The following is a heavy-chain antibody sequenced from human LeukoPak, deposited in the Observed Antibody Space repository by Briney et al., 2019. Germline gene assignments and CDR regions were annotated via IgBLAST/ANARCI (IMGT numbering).Heavy chain of an antibody. V-gene: IGHV3-23*01. Sequence: GGSLRLFCAASGFTFSNYAMSWVRQAPGKGLEWVSAISGSGVSTDYADSVKGRFTISRDNSKNTLYLQMSSLRAEDTAVYYCAKTLAYCSGGSCYSNYYFDYWGQGTLVTVSS. CDR3: AKTLAYCSGGSCYSNYYFDY. J-gene: IGHJ4*02. CDR2: ISGSGVST. CDR1: GFTFSNYA. D-gene: IGHD2-15*01.